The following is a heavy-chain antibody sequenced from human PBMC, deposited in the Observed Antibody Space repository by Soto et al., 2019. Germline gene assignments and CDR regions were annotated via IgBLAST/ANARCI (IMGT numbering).Heavy chain of an antibody. V-gene: IGHV4-31*11. CDR3: ARGLGGGDYYYYGMDV. Sequence: PSETLSLTCGVSGVFITSDAYYWGWIRHHPGKGLEWIGYINHSGSTNYNPSLKSRVTISVDTSKNQFSLKLSSVTAADTAVYYCARGLGGGDYYYYGMDVWGQGTTVTVSS. J-gene: IGHJ6*02. CDR2: INHSGST. D-gene: IGHD3-16*01. CDR1: GVFITSDAYY.